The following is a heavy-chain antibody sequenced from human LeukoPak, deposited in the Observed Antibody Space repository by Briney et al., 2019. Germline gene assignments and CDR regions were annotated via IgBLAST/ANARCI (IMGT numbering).Heavy chain of an antibody. CDR3: AGCIVGATTWFDP. CDR1: GYSISSGYY. Sequence: SETLSLTCTVSGYSISSGYYWGWIRQPPGKGLEWIGSIYHSGSTYYNPSLKSRVTISVDTSKNQFSLKLSSVTTADTAVYYCAGCIVGATTWFDPWGQGTLVTVSS. D-gene: IGHD1-26*01. CDR2: IYHSGST. V-gene: IGHV4-38-2*02. J-gene: IGHJ5*02.